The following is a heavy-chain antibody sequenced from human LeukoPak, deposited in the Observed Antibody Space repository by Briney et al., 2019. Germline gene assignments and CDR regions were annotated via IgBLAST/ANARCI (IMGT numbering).Heavy chain of an antibody. CDR2: IYHSGST. CDR3: ARAIAARRRVGWDYFDY. V-gene: IGHV4-38-2*02. CDR1: GYSISSGYY. D-gene: IGHD6-6*01. Sequence: SETLSLTCTVSGYSISSGYYWGWIRQPPGKGLEWIGSIYHSGSTYYNPSLKSRITISVDTSKNQFSLKLSSVTAADTAVYFCARAIAARRRVGWDYFDYWGQGTLVTVSS. J-gene: IGHJ4*02.